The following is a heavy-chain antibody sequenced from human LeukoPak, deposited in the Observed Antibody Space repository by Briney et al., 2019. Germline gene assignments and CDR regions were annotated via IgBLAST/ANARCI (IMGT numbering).Heavy chain of an antibody. Sequence: PSETLSLTCTVSGGSISSYYWSWIRQPPGKGLEWIGYIYYSGSTNYNPSLKSRVTISVDTSKNQFSLKLSSVTAADTAVYYCARRFGSGYHFQHWGQGTLVTVSS. CDR1: GGSISSYY. V-gene: IGHV4-59*08. CDR2: IYYSGST. D-gene: IGHD3-22*01. CDR3: ARRFGSGYHFQH. J-gene: IGHJ1*01.